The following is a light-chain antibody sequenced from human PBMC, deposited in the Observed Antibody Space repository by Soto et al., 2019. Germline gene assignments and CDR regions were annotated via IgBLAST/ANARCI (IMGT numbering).Light chain of an antibody. Sequence: QSALTQPPSVSGAPGQRVTISCTGSGSNIGAGYDVHWYQQLPGTAPKLLIYGNSNRPSGVPDRFSGSKSGTSASLAITGLQAEDEADYYCQSYDSSLSGWVFGGGTKLTVL. CDR1: GSNIGAGYD. J-gene: IGLJ3*02. V-gene: IGLV1-40*01. CDR3: QSYDSSLSGWV. CDR2: GNS.